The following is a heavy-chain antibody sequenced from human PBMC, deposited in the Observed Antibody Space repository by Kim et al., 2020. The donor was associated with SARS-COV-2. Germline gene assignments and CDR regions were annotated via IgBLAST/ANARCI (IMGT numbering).Heavy chain of an antibody. CDR2: ISYDGSNK. D-gene: IGHD1-26*01. CDR3: VALSQISGSYPHKIDY. Sequence: GGSLRLSCAASGFTFSSYGMHWVRQAPGKGLEWVAVISYDGSNKYYADSVKGRFTISRDNSKNTLYLQMNSLRAEDTAVYYCVALSQISGSYPHKIDYWGQGTLVTVSS. J-gene: IGHJ4*02. CDR1: GFTFSSYG. V-gene: IGHV3-30*03.